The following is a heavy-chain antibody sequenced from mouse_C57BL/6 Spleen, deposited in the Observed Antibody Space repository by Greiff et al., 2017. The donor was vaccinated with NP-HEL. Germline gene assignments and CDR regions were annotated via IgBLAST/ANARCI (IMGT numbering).Heavy chain of an antibody. CDR2: ISSGSSTI. CDR1: GFTFSDYG. V-gene: IGHV5-17*01. Sequence: LVESGGGLVKPGGSLKLSCAASGFTFSDYGMHWVRQAPEKGLEWVAYISSGSSTIYYADTVKGRFTISRDNAKNTLFLQMTSLRSEDTAMYYCARGGYYGSSDYFDYWGQGTTLTVSS. J-gene: IGHJ2*01. CDR3: ARGGYYGSSDYFDY. D-gene: IGHD1-1*01.